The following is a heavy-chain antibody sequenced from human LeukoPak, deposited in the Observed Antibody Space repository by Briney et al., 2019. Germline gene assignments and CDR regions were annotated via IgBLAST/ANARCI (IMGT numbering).Heavy chain of an antibody. V-gene: IGHV3-21*04. D-gene: IGHD2-15*01. Sequence: PGGSLRLSCAASGFTFSSYSMNWVRQAPGKGLEWVSSISSSSSYIYYADSVKGRFTISRDNSKNTLYLQMNSLRAEDTAVYYCAKDRFVVAAALRYNWFDPWGQGTLVTVSS. CDR1: GFTFSSYS. CDR2: ISSSSSYI. CDR3: AKDRFVVAAALRYNWFDP. J-gene: IGHJ5*02.